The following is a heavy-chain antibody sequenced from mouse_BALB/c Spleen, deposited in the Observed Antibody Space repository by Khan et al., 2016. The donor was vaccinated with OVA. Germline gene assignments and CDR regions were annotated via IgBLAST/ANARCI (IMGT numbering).Heavy chain of an antibody. Sequence: EVQLQESGPSLVKPSQTLSLTCSVTGDSITTGYWNWIRKFPGNKLEYMGYIIYTGYTYYNPSLKSRISITRHTSNNQYYLQLNSVTDEDTATYYCARWIYRYAFVYWGQGTLVTVSA. D-gene: IGHD2-14*01. CDR2: IIYTGYT. J-gene: IGHJ3*01. CDR3: ARWIYRYAFVY. CDR1: GDSITTGY. V-gene: IGHV3-8*02.